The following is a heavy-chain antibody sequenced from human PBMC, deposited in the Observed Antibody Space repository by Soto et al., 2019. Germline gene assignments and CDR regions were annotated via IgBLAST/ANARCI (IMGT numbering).Heavy chain of an antibody. J-gene: IGHJ6*02. CDR2: INSRADYT. D-gene: IGHD6-6*01. V-gene: IGHV3-21*06. Sequence: EVQLVESGGGPVKSGQSLRLSCVASGFSLSNYRMTWVRQGPGKGLEWVSSINSRADYTHYTESVKGRFTISRDKARNSVYLQMNSLIAEDAAVYYCGREKEDEGSSSLRVYYGVDVWGQGTTVIVSS. CDR3: GREKEDEGSSSLRVYYGVDV. CDR1: GFSLSNYR.